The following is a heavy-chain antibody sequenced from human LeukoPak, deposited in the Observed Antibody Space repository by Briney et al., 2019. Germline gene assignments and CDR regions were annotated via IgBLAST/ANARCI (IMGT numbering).Heavy chain of an antibody. V-gene: IGHV1-2*02. J-gene: IGHJ4*02. CDR2: INSSGGDT. Sequence: DSLKVSCKASGYTFTGYSMHWVRQAPGQGLEWMGWINSSGGDTNYAQKFQGRVTMTRDTSINTAYMELSRLRSDDTAVYFCACDWSPLGTRVEVHCFDFWGQGTLVTVSS. CDR3: ACDWSPLGTRVEVHCFDF. D-gene: IGHD2-15*01. CDR1: GYTFTGYS.